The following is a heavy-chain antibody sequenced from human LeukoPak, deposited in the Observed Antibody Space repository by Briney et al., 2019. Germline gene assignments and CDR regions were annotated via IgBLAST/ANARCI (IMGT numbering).Heavy chain of an antibody. D-gene: IGHD3-10*02. CDR2: ISSSGSTR. Sequence: RGGSLRLSCAASGFTFSSYEMNWVRQAAGKWLEWVSYISSSGSTRYYADSVKGRLTISRDNAKNSLYLQMNSLRAEDTAVYYCAELGITMIGGVWGKGTAVTISS. V-gene: IGHV3-48*03. J-gene: IGHJ6*04. CDR1: GFTFSSYE. CDR3: AELGITMIGGV.